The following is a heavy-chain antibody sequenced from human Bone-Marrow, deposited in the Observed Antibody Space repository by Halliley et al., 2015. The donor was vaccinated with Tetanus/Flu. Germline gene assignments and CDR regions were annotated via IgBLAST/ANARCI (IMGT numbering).Heavy chain of an antibody. Sequence: SLRLSCAASGFTLSAYWMHWVRQVPGKGLEWVSRISFDGSVTSYADSVKGRFFISRDKAKNTLYLQMNSLRGDDTALYYCARGTNGWSGIDYWGRGSLVTVSS. D-gene: IGHD2-8*01. CDR3: ARGTNGWSGIDY. J-gene: IGHJ4*02. V-gene: IGHV3-74*01. CDR1: GFTLSAYW. CDR2: ISFDGSVT.